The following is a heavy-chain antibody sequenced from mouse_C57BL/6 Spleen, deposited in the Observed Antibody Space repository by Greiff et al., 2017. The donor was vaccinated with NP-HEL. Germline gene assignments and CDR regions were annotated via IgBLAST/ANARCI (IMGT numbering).Heavy chain of an antibody. CDR3: ARPGDYCYCISYFDV. J-gene: IGHJ1*03. Sequence: QVQLKESGPELVKPGASVKISCKASGYAFRSSWMNWVKQRPGKGLEWIGRIYPGDGDTNYNEKFKGKATLTADKSSSTAYMQLSSLTSEDSAVYYCARPGDYCYCISYFDVWGTGTTVTVS. CDR2: IYPGDGDT. V-gene: IGHV1-82*01. D-gene: IGHD1-1*01. CDR1: GYAFRSSW.